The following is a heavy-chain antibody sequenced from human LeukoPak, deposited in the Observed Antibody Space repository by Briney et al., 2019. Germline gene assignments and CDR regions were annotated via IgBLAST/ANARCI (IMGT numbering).Heavy chain of an antibody. CDR3: TTVCAVKCVSY. V-gene: IGHV3-15*01. CDR2: IKSKTDGGTT. CDR1: GFTLSNAW. J-gene: IGHJ4*02. Sequence: PGGSLRLSCAASGFTLSNAWMSWVRQAPGKGLEWVGRIKSKTDGGTTDYAAPVKDRFTISRDDSKNTLYLQMNSLKTRDTAGYYCTTVCAVKCVSYWGQGTLVTVSS. D-gene: IGHD3-10*01.